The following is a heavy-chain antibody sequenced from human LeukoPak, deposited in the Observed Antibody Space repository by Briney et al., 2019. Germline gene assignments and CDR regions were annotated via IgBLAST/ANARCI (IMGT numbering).Heavy chain of an antibody. D-gene: IGHD3-22*01. Sequence: PSETLSLTCAVYGGSFSGYYWSWIRQLPGKGLEWIGEINHSGSTNYNPSLKSRVTISVDTSKNQFSLKLSSVTAADTAVYYCARATYYDSSGYYRRYYYGMDVWGQGTTVTVSS. CDR1: GGSFSGYY. CDR2: INHSGST. J-gene: IGHJ6*02. V-gene: IGHV4-34*01. CDR3: ARATYYDSSGYYRRYYYGMDV.